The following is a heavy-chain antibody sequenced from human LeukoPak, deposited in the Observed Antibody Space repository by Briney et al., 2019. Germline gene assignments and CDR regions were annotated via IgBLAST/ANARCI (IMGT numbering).Heavy chain of an antibody. CDR2: ISGSGGTI. D-gene: IGHD2-15*01. CDR1: GFTFSRYE. Sequence: GGSLRLSCEASGFTFSRYEMNWVRQAPGKGLECISYISGSGGTIYYADSVRGRFTISRDNAKNSLFLQMNSLRVEDTAVYYCARDPYGGSSDAFDMWGQGTMVTVSS. CDR3: ARDPYGGSSDAFDM. V-gene: IGHV3-48*03. J-gene: IGHJ3*02.